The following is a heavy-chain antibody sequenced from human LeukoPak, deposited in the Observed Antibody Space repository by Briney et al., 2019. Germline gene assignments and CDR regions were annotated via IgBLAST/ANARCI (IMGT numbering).Heavy chain of an antibody. CDR2: INHSGST. Sequence: PSETLSLTCAVYGGSFSGYYWSWIRQPPGKGLEWIGEINHSGSTNYNPSLKSRVTISVDTSKNQFSLKLSSVTAADTAVYYCARGLYYYDSSGPDAFDIWGQGTMVTVSS. D-gene: IGHD3-22*01. J-gene: IGHJ3*02. V-gene: IGHV4-34*01. CDR3: ARGLYYYDSSGPDAFDI. CDR1: GGSFSGYY.